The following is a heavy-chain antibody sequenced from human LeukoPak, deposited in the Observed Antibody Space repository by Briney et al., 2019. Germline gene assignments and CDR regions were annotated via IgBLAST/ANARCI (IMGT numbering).Heavy chain of an antibody. D-gene: IGHD3-22*01. Sequence: ASVKVSCKASGYTFTGYYMHWVRQAPGQGLEWMGWINPNSGGTNYAQKFQGRVTMTTDTSTSTAYMELRSLRSDDTAVYYCARPTMIKPRGAFDIWGQGTMVTVSS. V-gene: IGHV1-2*02. CDR2: INPNSGGT. CDR1: GYTFTGYY. CDR3: ARPTMIKPRGAFDI. J-gene: IGHJ3*02.